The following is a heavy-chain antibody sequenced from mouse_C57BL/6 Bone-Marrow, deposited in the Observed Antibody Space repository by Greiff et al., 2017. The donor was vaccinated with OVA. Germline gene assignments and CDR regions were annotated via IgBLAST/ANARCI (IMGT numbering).Heavy chain of an antibody. J-gene: IGHJ4*01. CDR1: GYTFTSYG. CDR3: AESNGGYAMDY. D-gene: IGHD2-5*01. V-gene: IGHV1-81*01. CDR2: IYPRSGNT. Sequence: QVQLQQSGAELARPGASVKLSCKASGYTFTSYGISWVKQRTGQGLEWIGEIYPRSGNTYYNEKFKGKATLTADKSSSTAYMELRSLTSEDSAVYFCAESNGGYAMDYWGQGTSVTGSS.